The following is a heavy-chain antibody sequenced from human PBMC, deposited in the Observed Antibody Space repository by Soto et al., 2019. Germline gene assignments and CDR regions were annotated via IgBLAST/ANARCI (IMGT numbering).Heavy chain of an antibody. V-gene: IGHV1-69*06. D-gene: IGHD3-9*01. CDR3: AIGRVTTSLTAFDY. J-gene: IGHJ4*02. CDR2: IIPVFGTA. CDR1: GGTFISYA. Sequence: QVQLVQSGAEVKKPGSSVKLSCKVSGGTFISYAISWVRQAPGRGLEWMGGIIPVFGTANYTQQFQGRVTITADKSTSTAYMELSRLRSEDTALYYWAIGRVTTSLTAFDYWGQGTLVTVSS.